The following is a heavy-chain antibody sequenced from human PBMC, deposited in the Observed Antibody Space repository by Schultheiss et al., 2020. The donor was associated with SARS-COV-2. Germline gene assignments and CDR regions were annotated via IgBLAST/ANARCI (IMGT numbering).Heavy chain of an antibody. Sequence: GGSLRLSCAASGFTFNNYAMTWVRQAPGRGLEWVSAISGGGSYTNYADSAKGRFTISRDNSKNTVYLQMNSLRAEDTAIYYCAKARVSYSASTTVSAADYWGQGTLVTVSS. D-gene: IGHD3-10*01. J-gene: IGHJ4*02. V-gene: IGHV3-23*01. CDR2: ISGGGSYT. CDR1: GFTFNNYA. CDR3: AKARVSYSASTTVSAADY.